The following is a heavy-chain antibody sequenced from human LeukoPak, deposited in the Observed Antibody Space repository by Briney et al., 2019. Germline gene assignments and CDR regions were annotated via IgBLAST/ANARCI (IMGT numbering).Heavy chain of an antibody. CDR1: GGSVSINNYY. CDR2: IYYSGST. Sequence: SETLSLTCTVSGGSVSINNYYWGWIRQPPGKGLEWIGTIYYSGSTYYNPSLKSRFTISVDTSKNQFSLKRNSVTAADTAVYFCARGTTHFDSWGQGTLVTVS. V-gene: IGHV4-39*07. CDR3: ARGTTHFDS. D-gene: IGHD4-11*01. J-gene: IGHJ4*02.